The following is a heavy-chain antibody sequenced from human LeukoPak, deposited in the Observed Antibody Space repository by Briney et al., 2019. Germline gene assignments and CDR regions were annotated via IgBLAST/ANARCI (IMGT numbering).Heavy chain of an antibody. CDR3: ATIRRSSGWYDY. Sequence: ASVKVSCKVSGYTLTELSMHWVRQAPGKGLEWMGGFDPEDGETIYAQKFQGRVTMTEDTSTDTAYMELSSLRSEDTAVYYCATIRRSSGWYDYWGQGTLVTVSS. J-gene: IGHJ4*02. V-gene: IGHV1-24*01. CDR1: GYTLTELS. CDR2: FDPEDGET. D-gene: IGHD6-19*01.